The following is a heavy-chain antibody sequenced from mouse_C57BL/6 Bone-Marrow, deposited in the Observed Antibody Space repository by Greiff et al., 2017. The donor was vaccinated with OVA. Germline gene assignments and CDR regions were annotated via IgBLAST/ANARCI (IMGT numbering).Heavy chain of an antibody. D-gene: IGHD2-5*01. V-gene: IGHV1-61*01. CDR1: GYTFTSYW. CDR3: ARPYYSNYEMDY. J-gene: IGHJ4*01. Sequence: QVQLQQPGAELVRPGSSVKLSCKASGYTFTSYWMDWVKQRPGQGLEWIGNIYPSDSETHYNQKFKDKATLTVDKSSSTAYMQLSSLTSEDSAVYYCARPYYSNYEMDYWGQGTSVTVSS. CDR2: IYPSDSET.